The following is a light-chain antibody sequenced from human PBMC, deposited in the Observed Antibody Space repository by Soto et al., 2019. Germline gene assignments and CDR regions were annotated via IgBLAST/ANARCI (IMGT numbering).Light chain of an antibody. CDR3: QQNGSSLMNT. CDR1: QSVSSSY. CDR2: GAS. Sequence: EIVLTQSPGTLSLSPGERATLSCRASQSVSSSYLAWYQQKPGQAPRLLIYGASSRATGIPDRFSGSGSGTDFTITISRLEPEDFAVYYCQQNGSSLMNTFGQGTKLEIK. V-gene: IGKV3-20*01. J-gene: IGKJ2*01.